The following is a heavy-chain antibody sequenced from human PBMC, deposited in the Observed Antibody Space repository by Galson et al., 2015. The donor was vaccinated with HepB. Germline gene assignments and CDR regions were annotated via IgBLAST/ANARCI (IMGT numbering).Heavy chain of an antibody. CDR2: INPNSGGT. J-gene: IGHJ4*02. Sequence: SVKVSCKASGYTFTGYYMHWVRQAPGQGLEWMGWINPNSGGTNYAQKFQGRATMTRDTSISTAYMELSRLRSDDTAVYYCARDLGEAAAADFDYWGQGTLVTVSS. CDR1: GYTFTGYY. V-gene: IGHV1-2*02. CDR3: ARDLGEAAAADFDY. D-gene: IGHD6-13*01.